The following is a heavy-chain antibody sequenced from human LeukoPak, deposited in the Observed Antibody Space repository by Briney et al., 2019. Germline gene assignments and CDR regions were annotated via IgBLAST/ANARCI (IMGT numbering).Heavy chain of an antibody. CDR3: ARGRTGGSWINY. V-gene: IGHV3-9*01. Sequence: GGSLRLSCAVSGITFDEYAMYWVRQAPGKGLEWVSGISWNGGSIGYAGSVKGRFTISRDNSKNTLYLQMNSLRAEDTAVYYCARGRTGGSWINYWGQGTLVTVSS. CDR1: GITFDEYA. CDR2: ISWNGGSI. D-gene: IGHD1-14*01. J-gene: IGHJ4*02.